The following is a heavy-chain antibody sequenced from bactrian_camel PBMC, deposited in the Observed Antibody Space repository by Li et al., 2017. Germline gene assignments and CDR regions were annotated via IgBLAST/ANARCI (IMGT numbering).Heavy chain of an antibody. V-gene: IGHV3S26*01. Sequence: VQPGGSLRLSCAASGYTKATYCMAWFRQAPGQEREGVAEIDTDGNTSYADSVKGRFTISHDNAKNTLYLQMNSLKPEDTAVYYCVNSGGYALWDFGYWGQGTQVTVS. CDR1: GYTKATYC. D-gene: IGHD7*01. CDR3: VNSGGYALWDFGY. J-gene: IGHJ6*01. CDR2: IDTDGNT.